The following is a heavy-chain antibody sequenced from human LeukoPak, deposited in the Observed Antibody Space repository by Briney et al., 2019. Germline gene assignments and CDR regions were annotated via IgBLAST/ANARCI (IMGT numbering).Heavy chain of an antibody. Sequence: GGSLRLSCTASGFTFGDYAMSWVRQAPGKGLEWVGRIKSKTDGGTTDYAAPVKGRFTISRDDSKNTLYLQMNSLKTEDTAVYYCTTDTRGDYGLYYFDYWGQGTLVTVSS. CDR3: TTDTRGDYGLYYFDY. D-gene: IGHD2-21*02. J-gene: IGHJ4*02. CDR2: IKSKTDGGTT. V-gene: IGHV3-15*01. CDR1: GFTFGDYA.